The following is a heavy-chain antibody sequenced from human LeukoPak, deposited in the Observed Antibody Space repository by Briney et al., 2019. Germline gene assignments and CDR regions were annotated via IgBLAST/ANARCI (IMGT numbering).Heavy chain of an antibody. D-gene: IGHD6-6*01. CDR3: AKCPITTSSSSRGGAFDI. CDR1: GGSFSGYY. Sequence: SETLSLTCAVYGGSFSGYYWSWIRQPPGKGLEWIGEINHSGSTNYNPSLKSRVTISVDTSKNQFSLKLSSVTAADTAVYYCAKCPITTSSSSRGGAFDIWGQGTMVTVSS. V-gene: IGHV4-34*01. J-gene: IGHJ3*02. CDR2: INHSGST.